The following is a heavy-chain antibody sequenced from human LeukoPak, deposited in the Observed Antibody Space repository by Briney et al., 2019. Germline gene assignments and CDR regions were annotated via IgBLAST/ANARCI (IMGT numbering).Heavy chain of an antibody. CDR1: GFTFSDYY. CDR2: ISSSSSYT. CDR3: ARDSRGDTGFNFDY. Sequence: PGGSLRLSCAASGFTFSDYYMSWIRQAPGKGLEWVSYISSSSSYTYYADSVKGRFTISRHNSKNTLYLQMNSLRAEDTAVYYCARDSRGDTGFNFDYWGQGTLVTVSS. J-gene: IGHJ4*02. V-gene: IGHV3-11*05. D-gene: IGHD2-2*01.